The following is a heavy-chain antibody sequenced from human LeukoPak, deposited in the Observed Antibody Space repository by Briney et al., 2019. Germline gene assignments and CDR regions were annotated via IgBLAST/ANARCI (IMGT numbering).Heavy chain of an antibody. CDR2: INHTVRT. CDR1: GGSFSGYY. D-gene: IGHD2-2*01. CDR3: ARGYDIVVVPAAIPVDAFDI. V-gene: IGHV4-34*01. Sequence: PETLSLTCAVYGGSFSGYYWSWLRQPPGKGLEWVGEINHTVRTNYNPTVRSRVTTAVDTSKNQFSRKLSSVTAADTAVYYCARGYDIVVVPAAIPVDAFDIWGQGTMVTGST. J-gene: IGHJ3*02.